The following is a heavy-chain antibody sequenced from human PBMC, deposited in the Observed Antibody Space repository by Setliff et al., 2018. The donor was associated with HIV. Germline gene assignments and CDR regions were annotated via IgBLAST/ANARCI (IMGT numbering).Heavy chain of an antibody. V-gene: IGHV1-18*01. CDR1: GYTFSDYD. Sequence: ASVKVSCKASGYTFSDYDVAWVRQAPGQGLEWMGWISGYSGHTSYAQKIQGRVTMATDTSTSTAYMELRSLRSDDTAVYYCARDRPLAYCGGDCPSGGNAFDIWGQGTMVTVSS. CDR2: ISGYSGHT. D-gene: IGHD2-21*02. CDR3: ARDRPLAYCGGDCPSGGNAFDI. J-gene: IGHJ3*02.